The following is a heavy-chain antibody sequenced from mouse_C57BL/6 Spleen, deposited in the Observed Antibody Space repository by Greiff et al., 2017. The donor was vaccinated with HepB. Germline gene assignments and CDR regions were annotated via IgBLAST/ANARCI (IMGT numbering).Heavy chain of an antibody. CDR2: ISDGGSYT. Sequence: EVHLVESGGGLVKPGGSLKLSCAASGFTFSSYAMSWVRQTPEKRLEWVATISDGGSYTYYPDNVKGRFTISRDNAKNNLYLQMSHLKSEDTAMYYCAREGSTTVVAGSYFDYWGQGTTLTVSS. V-gene: IGHV5-4*01. D-gene: IGHD1-1*01. CDR1: GFTFSSYA. CDR3: AREGSTTVVAGSYFDY. J-gene: IGHJ2*01.